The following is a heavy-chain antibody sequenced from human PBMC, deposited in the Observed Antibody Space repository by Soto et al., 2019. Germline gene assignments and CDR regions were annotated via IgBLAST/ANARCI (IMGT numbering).Heavy chain of an antibody. D-gene: IGHD4-4*01. Sequence: PSALHCLTSSAHAGYLGFICDPLLRQSPGEGLEWIGEIKHSGSTNYNPSLKSRVTMSVDASKNQFSLKLNSVTAADTAVYYCARDTTRRGARDISGQATL. V-gene: IGHV4-34*01. J-gene: IGHJ3*02. CDR3: ARDTTRRGARDI. CDR1: AGYLGFIC. CDR2: IKHSGST.